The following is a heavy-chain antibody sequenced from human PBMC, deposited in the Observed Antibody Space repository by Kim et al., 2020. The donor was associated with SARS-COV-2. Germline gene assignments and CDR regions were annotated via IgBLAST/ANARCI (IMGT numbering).Heavy chain of an antibody. V-gene: IGHV3-33*06. Sequence: GGSLRLSCAASGFTFGSYAMYWVRQAPGKGLEWVAVIWYDGSNKYYADSVKGRFTISRDNSKNTLYLQMNSLRAEDTAVYYCAKTIDTYYYDNSGYSIDYWGQGTLVTVSS. D-gene: IGHD3-22*01. CDR2: IWYDGSNK. J-gene: IGHJ4*02. CDR1: GFTFGSYA. CDR3: AKTIDTYYYDNSGYSIDY.